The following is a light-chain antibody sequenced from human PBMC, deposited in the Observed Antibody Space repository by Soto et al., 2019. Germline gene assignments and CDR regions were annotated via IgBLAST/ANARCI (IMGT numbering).Light chain of an antibody. CDR3: QRYGGTPYT. CDR2: AAS. J-gene: IGKJ3*01. V-gene: IGKV1-27*01. Sequence: DIQMTQSPSSLSASIGDRVTITCRASQDISDYLAWYQQKPGKVPNLLIYAASTLQSGVPSRFSGSGAGTEFTRTISSQQSEDVSSYYCQRYGGTPYTFGPGTKVDIK. CDR1: QDISDY.